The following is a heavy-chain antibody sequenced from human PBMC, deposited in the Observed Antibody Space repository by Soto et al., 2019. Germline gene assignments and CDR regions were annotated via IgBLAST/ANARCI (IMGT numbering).Heavy chain of an antibody. CDR1: GDSINSGHYH. V-gene: IGHV4-39*01. D-gene: IGHD3-3*01. CDR2: IHYSGRT. J-gene: IGHJ4*02. Sequence: QLHLQESGPGLVKPSETLSLICAVSGDSINSGHYHWGWIRQPPGKGLEWIATIHYSGRTHYNPSLRSRVTISVDTSKSQFSLTLSSVTAAGTAVYYCARADGFGVVTPSLDYWGQGTLVTVSS. CDR3: ARADGFGVVTPSLDY.